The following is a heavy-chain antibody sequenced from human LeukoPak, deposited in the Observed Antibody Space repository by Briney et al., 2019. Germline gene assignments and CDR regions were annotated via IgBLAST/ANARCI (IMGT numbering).Heavy chain of an antibody. D-gene: IGHD5-18*01. J-gene: IGHJ4*02. CDR2: IYYNGST. CDR3: ARTRGYSYGYLGY. CDR1: GGSISSYY. Sequence: PSETLSLTCTVSGGSISSYYWSWIRQPPGKRLEWIGYIYYNGSTNYNPSLKSRVTISLDTSKNQFSLKLNSVTAADTAVYYCARTRGYSYGYLGYWGQGTLVTVSS. V-gene: IGHV4-59*01.